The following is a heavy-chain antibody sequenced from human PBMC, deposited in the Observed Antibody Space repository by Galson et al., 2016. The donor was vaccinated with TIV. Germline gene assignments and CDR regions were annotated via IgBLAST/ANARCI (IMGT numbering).Heavy chain of an antibody. CDR3: ARNNWNYEGAFDI. D-gene: IGHD1-7*01. Sequence: CAASGFPFSSYWLSWVRQAPGQGLEWVANIKQDGSEKHYVDSVKGRFTISRDNAKNSLYLQMNSLRAEDTAVYYCARNNWNYEGAFDIWGQGTRVTVSS. J-gene: IGHJ3*02. V-gene: IGHV3-7*01. CDR1: GFPFSSYW. CDR2: IKQDGSEK.